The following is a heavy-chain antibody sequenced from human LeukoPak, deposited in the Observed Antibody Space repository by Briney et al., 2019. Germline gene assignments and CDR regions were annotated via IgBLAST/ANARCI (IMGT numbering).Heavy chain of an antibody. J-gene: IGHJ4*02. Sequence: SETLSLTCTVPGGSVSGYYWSWIRQPPGKGLEWIGYIYYSGSTNYNPSLKSRVTISVDTSKNQFSLKLSSVTAADTAVYYCARLVGGSSWYWVYFDYWGQGTLVTVSS. CDR2: IYYSGST. CDR1: GGSVSGYY. V-gene: IGHV4-59*08. CDR3: ARLVGGSSWYWVYFDY. D-gene: IGHD6-13*01.